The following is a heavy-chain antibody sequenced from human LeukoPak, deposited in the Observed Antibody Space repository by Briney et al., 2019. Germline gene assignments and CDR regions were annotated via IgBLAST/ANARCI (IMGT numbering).Heavy chain of an antibody. V-gene: IGHV3-33*01. Sequence: GGSLRLSCAASGFTFSSYGMHWVRQAPGKGLEWVAVIWYDGSNKYYADSVKGRFTISRDNSKNTLYLQMNSLRAEDTAVYYCARHRVVPDPSNHYYYYYYMDVWGKGTTVTVSS. CDR3: ARHRVVPDPSNHYYYYYYMDV. J-gene: IGHJ6*03. D-gene: IGHD2-2*01. CDR1: GFTFSSYG. CDR2: IWYDGSNK.